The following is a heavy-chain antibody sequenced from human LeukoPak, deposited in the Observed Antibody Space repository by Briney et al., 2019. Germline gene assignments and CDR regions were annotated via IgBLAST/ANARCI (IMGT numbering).Heavy chain of an antibody. D-gene: IGHD3-10*01. CDR3: AKDLHYGSADY. CDR2: ISGSGSYI. Sequence: GGSLRLSCAASGFTFSVYSMNWVRQTPRKGLEWVSCISGSGSYIYYADSVKGRFTISRDNAKNALYLQMNSLRAEDTAVYYCAKDLHYGSADYWGQGTLVTVSS. CDR1: GFTFSVYS. J-gene: IGHJ4*02. V-gene: IGHV3-21*01.